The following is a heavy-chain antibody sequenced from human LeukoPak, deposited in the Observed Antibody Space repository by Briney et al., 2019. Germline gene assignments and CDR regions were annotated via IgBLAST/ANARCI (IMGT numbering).Heavy chain of an antibody. V-gene: IGHV3-53*01. Sequence: PGGSLRLSCAASGITVNNRCMNWVRQAPGKGLEWVSVIYSGGCTYYTDSVKGRFTISRDDSKNTVFLQMNSLRAEDTAVYYCATRPGGDSGIFDFWGRGTLVTVSS. D-gene: IGHD2-21*02. CDR1: GITVNNRC. J-gene: IGHJ4*02. CDR2: IYSGGCT. CDR3: ATRPGGDSGIFDF.